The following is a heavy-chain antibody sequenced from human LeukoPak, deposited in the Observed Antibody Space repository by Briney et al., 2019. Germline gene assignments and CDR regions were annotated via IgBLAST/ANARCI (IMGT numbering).Heavy chain of an antibody. V-gene: IGHV1-18*01. Sequence: GASVKVSCKASGYTFTSYGISWVRQAPGQGLEWMGWISAYNGNTNYAQKLRGRVTMTTDTSTSTAYMELRSLRSDDTAVYYCARVPSIVGATRRAFDIWGQGTMVTVSS. J-gene: IGHJ3*02. CDR2: ISAYNGNT. D-gene: IGHD1-26*01. CDR3: ARVPSIVGATRRAFDI. CDR1: GYTFTSYG.